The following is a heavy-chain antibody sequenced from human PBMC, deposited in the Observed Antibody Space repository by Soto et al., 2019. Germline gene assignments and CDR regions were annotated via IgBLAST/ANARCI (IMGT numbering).Heavy chain of an antibody. Sequence: ASETLSLTCAVYGGSFSGYYWSWIRQPPGKGLEWIGEINHSGSTNYNPSLKSRVTISVDTSKNQFSLKLSSVTAADTAVYYCARQYSIDYRGPATLVTVSS. CDR3: ARQYSIDY. J-gene: IGHJ4*02. D-gene: IGHD2-21*01. CDR1: GGSFSGYY. V-gene: IGHV4-34*01. CDR2: INHSGST.